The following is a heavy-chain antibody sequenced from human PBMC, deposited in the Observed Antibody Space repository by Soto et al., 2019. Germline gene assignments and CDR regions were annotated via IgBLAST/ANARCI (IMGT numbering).Heavy chain of an antibody. J-gene: IGHJ6*02. Sequence: EAPLKISCKGSGYSFSSYWISWVRQMPGKGLEWMGRLSPSDSYTNYSPSFHGHVTISADKSISTAFLQWSSLKASDTATYYWAILAVAGTPGMDGWGQGATVPVPS. CDR3: AILAVAGTPGMDG. D-gene: IGHD6-19*01. V-gene: IGHV5-10-1*01. CDR2: LSPSDSYT. CDR1: GYSFSSYW.